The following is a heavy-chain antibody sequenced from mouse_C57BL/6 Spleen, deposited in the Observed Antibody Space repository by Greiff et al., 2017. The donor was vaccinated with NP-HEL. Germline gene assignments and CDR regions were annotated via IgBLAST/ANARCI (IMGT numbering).Heavy chain of an antibody. Sequence: LVASGSGLVLPVGSLRLSCAASGFSFPVSYLCLFPPPPGTALSWLGFIRNTANGYTTEYSASVKGRFTISRDNSQSILYLQMNALRAEDSATYYCARYNDAMDYWGQGTSVTVSS. J-gene: IGHJ4*01. CDR1: GFSFPVSY. CDR2: IRNTANGYTT. CDR3: ARYNDAMDY. V-gene: IGHV7-3*01.